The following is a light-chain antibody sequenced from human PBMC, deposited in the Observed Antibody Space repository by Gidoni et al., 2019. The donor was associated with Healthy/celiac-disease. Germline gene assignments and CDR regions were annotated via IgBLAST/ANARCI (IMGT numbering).Light chain of an antibody. V-gene: IGLV2-14*01. CDR1: SSDVCGYNY. J-gene: IGLJ1*01. CDR2: EVS. CDR3: SSYTSSSFYV. Sequence: QSALTQPASVSGSPGQSITISCTGTSSDVCGYNYVSWYQQHPGKAPKLMIYEVSNRPSGVPDRFSGSKSGNTASLTISGLQAEDEADYYCSSYTSSSFYVFGTGTKVTVL.